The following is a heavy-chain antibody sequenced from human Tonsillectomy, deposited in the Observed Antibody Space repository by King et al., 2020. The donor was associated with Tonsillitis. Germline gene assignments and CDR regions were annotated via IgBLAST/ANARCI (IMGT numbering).Heavy chain of an antibody. CDR1: GFTFSSYS. V-gene: IGHV3-21*01. Sequence: VQLVESGGGLVKPGGSLRLSCPASGFTFSSYSMNWVRQAPGKGLEWVSSISSNSRYIYYADSVRGRFTISRDNAKNSLYLQMNSLRAEDTAVYYCARDPSTTYYYDSSGQYYFDYWGQGTLVTVSS. CDR3: ARDPSTTYYYDSSGQYYFDY. D-gene: IGHD3-22*01. J-gene: IGHJ4*02. CDR2: ISSNSRYI.